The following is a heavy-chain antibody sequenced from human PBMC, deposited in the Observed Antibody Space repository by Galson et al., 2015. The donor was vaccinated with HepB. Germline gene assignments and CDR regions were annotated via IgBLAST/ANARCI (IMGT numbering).Heavy chain of an antibody. CDR1: GFAFSRTS. D-gene: IGHD2-8*01. Sequence: SLRLSCAASGFAFSRTSMHWVRQAPGKGLEWLSYIGTSGATTFYADSVQGRFIISRDDAKNSLYLEMNSLRAEDTAVYFCARAMVTVFDHWGQGTPVTVSS. J-gene: IGHJ1*01. CDR3: ARAMVTVFDH. V-gene: IGHV3-48*04. CDR2: IGTSGATT.